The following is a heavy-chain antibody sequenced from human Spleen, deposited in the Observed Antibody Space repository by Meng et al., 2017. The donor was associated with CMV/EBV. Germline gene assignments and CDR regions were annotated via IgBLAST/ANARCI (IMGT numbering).Heavy chain of an antibody. CDR3: ARVRVSYYDSSGYWS. Sequence: GCTVSSYWRHWVRQAPGKGLVWVSRINSDGSSTSYADSVKSRFTISRDNAKNTLYLQMSSLRAEDTAVYYCARVRVSYYDSSGYWSWGQGTLVTVSS. J-gene: IGHJ5*02. D-gene: IGHD3-22*01. V-gene: IGHV3-74*01. CDR2: INSDGSST. CDR1: GCTVSSYW.